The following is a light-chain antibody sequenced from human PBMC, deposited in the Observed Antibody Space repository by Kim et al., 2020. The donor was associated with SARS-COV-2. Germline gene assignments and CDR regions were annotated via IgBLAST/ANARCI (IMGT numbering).Light chain of an antibody. CDR2: QDS. J-gene: IGLJ2*01. Sequence: SVSPGQAASITCSGDKLGDKYACWYQQKPGQSPVLVIYQDSKRPSGIPERFSGSNSGNTATLTISGTQAMDEADYYCQAWDSSTVVFGGGTKLTVL. V-gene: IGLV3-1*01. CDR3: QAWDSSTVV. CDR1: KLGDKY.